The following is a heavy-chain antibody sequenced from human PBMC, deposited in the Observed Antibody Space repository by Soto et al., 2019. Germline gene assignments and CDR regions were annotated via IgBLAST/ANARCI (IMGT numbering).Heavy chain of an antibody. J-gene: IGHJ4*02. Sequence: PGGSLRLSCAASGFTVSSDYMSWVRQAPGKGLEWVSVIYSGGSTYYADSVKGRFTISRDNSKNTLYLQMNSLRAEDTAVYYCARDSSSGAAEFDYWGQGTLVTVSS. V-gene: IGHV3-66*01. CDR3: ARDSSSGAAEFDY. CDR2: IYSGGST. D-gene: IGHD6-6*01. CDR1: GFTVSSDY.